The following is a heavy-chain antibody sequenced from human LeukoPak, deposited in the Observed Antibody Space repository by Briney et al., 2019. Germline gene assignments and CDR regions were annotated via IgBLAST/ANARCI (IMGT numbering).Heavy chain of an antibody. D-gene: IGHD1-1*01. CDR3: ARRVVQQQGFEP. Sequence: ASVKVSCKASGCTFTDYYIPWVRQAPGQGFEWMGWINPNSGGTNYAQKFQGRVSMTGDTSNSTVYMDLNRLTSDDTALYYCARRVVQQQGFEPWGQGTLVTVSS. V-gene: IGHV1-2*02. CDR2: INPNSGGT. J-gene: IGHJ5*02. CDR1: GCTFTDYY.